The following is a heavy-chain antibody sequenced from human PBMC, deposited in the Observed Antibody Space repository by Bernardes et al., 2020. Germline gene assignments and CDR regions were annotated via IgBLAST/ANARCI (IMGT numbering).Heavy chain of an antibody. V-gene: IGHV4-34*01. CDR1: GGSFSGYY. J-gene: IGHJ4*02. CDR2: INHSGST. D-gene: IGHD2-2*01. Sequence: SETLSLTCAVYGGSFSGYYWSWIRKPPGKGLEWIGEINHSGSTNYNPSLKSRVTISVDTSKNQFSLKLSSVTAADTAVYYCAVTRDCSSTSCYPGDYWGQGTLVTVSS. CDR3: AVTRDCSSTSCYPGDY.